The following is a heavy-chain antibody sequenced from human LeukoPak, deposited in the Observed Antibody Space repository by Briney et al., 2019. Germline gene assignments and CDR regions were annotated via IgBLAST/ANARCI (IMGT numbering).Heavy chain of an antibody. CDR1: GFRFSDYG. D-gene: IGHD1-26*01. CDR2: ISDNGGTT. CDR3: AREKQSGGTPFDY. J-gene: IGHJ4*02. V-gene: IGHV3-23*01. Sequence: GGSLRLSCAASGFRFSDYGMSWVRRVPGEGLPWVSGISDNGGTTTYADSLKGRFTVSRDNSKNTVYLQMNSLRDEDTAVYYCAREKQSGGTPFDYWGQGSLVTVSS.